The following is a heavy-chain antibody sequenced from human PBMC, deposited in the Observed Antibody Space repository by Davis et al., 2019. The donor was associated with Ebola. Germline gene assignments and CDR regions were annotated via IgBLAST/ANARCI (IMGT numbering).Heavy chain of an antibody. J-gene: IGHJ4*02. V-gene: IGHV4-34*01. CDR1: GGTFSDYY. CDR3: ARRGFWSGYGGYFDY. CDR2: INHSGST. D-gene: IGHD3-3*01. Sequence: SETLSLTCAVYGGTFSDYYWSWIRQPPGKGLEWIGEINHSGSTNYNPSLKSRVTISVDTSKNQFSLKLSSVTAADTAVYYCARRGFWSGYGGYFDYWGQGTLVTVSS.